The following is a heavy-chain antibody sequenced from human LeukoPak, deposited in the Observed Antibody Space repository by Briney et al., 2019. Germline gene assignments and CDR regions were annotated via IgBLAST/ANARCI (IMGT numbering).Heavy chain of an antibody. CDR2: INPNDGDT. CDR3: ARANFLYCGSTSCLFDY. CDR1: GYTFTDYY. J-gene: IGHJ4*02. D-gene: IGHD2-2*01. Sequence: ASVKVACKASGYTFTDYYMHWVRQAPGQGFDWMGWINPNDGDTYYAQKFQGRVTMTRDTSISTAHMEVSRLRSDDTAVYYCARANFLYCGSTSCLFDYWGQGTLVTVSS. V-gene: IGHV1-2*02.